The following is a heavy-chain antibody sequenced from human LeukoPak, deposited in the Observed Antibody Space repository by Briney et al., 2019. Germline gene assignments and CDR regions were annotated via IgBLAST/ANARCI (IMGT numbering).Heavy chain of an antibody. D-gene: IGHD2-2*01. V-gene: IGHV3-23*01. CDR2: ISGSGGST. CDR1: GFTFSSYA. CDR3: AKDGGYCSSTSCYQPIDY. Sequence: GGSLRLSCAASGFTFSSYAMSWVRQAPGKGLEWVSAISGSGGSTYYADSVKGRFTISRDNSKNTLYLQMNSLRAEDTAVYYCAKDGGYCSSTSCYQPIDYWGQGTLATVSS. J-gene: IGHJ4*02.